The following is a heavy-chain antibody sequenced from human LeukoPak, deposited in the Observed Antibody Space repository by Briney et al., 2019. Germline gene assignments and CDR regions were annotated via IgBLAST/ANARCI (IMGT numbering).Heavy chain of an antibody. D-gene: IGHD3-10*01. CDR1: GFTFSNAW. Sequence: GGSLRLSCAASGFTFSNAWMSWVRQAPGKGLEWVSVIYSGGSTYYADSVKGRFTISRDNSKNTLFLQMNSLRAEDTAVYYCARGPPYFGSGNYYHIVDYWGQGTLVTVSS. V-gene: IGHV3-53*01. CDR2: IYSGGST. J-gene: IGHJ4*02. CDR3: ARGPPYFGSGNYYHIVDY.